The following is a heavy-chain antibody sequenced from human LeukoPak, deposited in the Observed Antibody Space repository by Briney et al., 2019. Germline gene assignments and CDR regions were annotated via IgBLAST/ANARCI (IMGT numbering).Heavy chain of an antibody. CDR1: GFTFSTSV. D-gene: IGHD2-2*01. CDR2: IRFDGSEK. Sequence: GGSLRLSCAASGFTFSTSVMHWVRQAPGKGLEWLSFIRFDGSEKYYADSVKARFSISRYNSMNTLYLQMNSLRPEDTAVYYCAKQGLVPATAGDWGQGTLVTVSS. V-gene: IGHV3-30*02. CDR3: AKQGLVPATAGD. J-gene: IGHJ4*02.